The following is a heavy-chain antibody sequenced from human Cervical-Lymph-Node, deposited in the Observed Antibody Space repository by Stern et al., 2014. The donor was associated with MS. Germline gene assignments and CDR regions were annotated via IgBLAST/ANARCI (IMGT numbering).Heavy chain of an antibody. J-gene: IGHJ4*02. CDR1: GYTFTSYW. CDR3: ARQRYFDY. Sequence: DVQLVESGPEVKRPGESLTISCPASGYTFTSYWIGWVRQMPGKGLEWIAIIFPGGYDIRDSPSFQGQVTTSADKSSITAYLQGNNLKAADTAIYYCARQRYFDYWGQGTLVTVSS. CDR2: IFPGGYDI. V-gene: IGHV5-51*01.